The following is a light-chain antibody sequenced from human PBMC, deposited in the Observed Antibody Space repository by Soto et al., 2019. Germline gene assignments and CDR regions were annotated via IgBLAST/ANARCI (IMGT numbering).Light chain of an antibody. Sequence: DIQMTQYAKSLSASVGGSITITFRASQGISNYLAWYQQKPGKAPKLLIYAASTLQSGVPSSFSGSRSGTEFTLTSCSQQPEDSATYYCQPHTSYLTFAGGTRLEIK. CDR1: QGISNY. V-gene: IGKV1-9*01. CDR2: AAS. J-gene: IGKJ5*01. CDR3: QPHTSYLT.